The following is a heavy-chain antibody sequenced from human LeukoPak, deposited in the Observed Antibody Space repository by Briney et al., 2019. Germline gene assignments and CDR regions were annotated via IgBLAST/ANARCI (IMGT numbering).Heavy chain of an antibody. CDR2: IYYSGST. CDR1: GGSISSYY. CDR3: ARVSGYDWESFYDY. Sequence: LETLSLTCTVSGGSISSYYWSWIRQPPGKGLEWIGYIYYSGSTNYNPSLKSRVTISVDTSKNQFSLKLNSVTAADTAVYHCARVSGYDWESFYDYWGQGTLVTVSS. D-gene: IGHD5-12*01. V-gene: IGHV4-59*01. J-gene: IGHJ4*02.